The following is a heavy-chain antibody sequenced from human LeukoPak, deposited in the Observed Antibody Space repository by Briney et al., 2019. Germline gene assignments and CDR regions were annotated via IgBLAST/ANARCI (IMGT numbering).Heavy chain of an antibody. D-gene: IGHD6-13*01. Sequence: GRSLRLSCAASGFTFSSYWMHWVRQAPGKGLVWVSRINSDGSSTSYADSVKGRFTISRDNAKNTLYLQMNSLRAEDTAVYYCARSAAGTFFDYWGQGTLVTVSS. CDR3: ARSAAGTFFDY. J-gene: IGHJ4*02. CDR1: GFTFSSYW. CDR2: INSDGSST. V-gene: IGHV3-74*01.